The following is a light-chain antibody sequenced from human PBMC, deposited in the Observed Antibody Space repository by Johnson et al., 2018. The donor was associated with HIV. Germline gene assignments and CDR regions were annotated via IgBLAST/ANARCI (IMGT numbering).Light chain of an antibody. CDR2: DNN. CDR3: ATWDRSLTIGGV. V-gene: IGLV1-51*01. Sequence: QSVLTQPPSVSAAPGQKVTISCSTNSSNFGNNYVSWHQKFPGAAPKVLIYDNNKRPSGIPDRFSGSKSGTSATLAITGLQTGDEADNYCATWDRSLTIGGVFGTGTKFTVL. J-gene: IGLJ1*01. CDR1: SSNFGNNY.